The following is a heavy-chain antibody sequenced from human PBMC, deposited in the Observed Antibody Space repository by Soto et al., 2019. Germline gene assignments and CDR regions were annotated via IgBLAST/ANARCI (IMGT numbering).Heavy chain of an antibody. CDR2: ITASGNSR. CDR1: GFTFNNYA. D-gene: IGHD6-19*01. Sequence: PGGSLRLSCVVSGFTFNNYAMGWVCQAPGTGMERVSGITASGNSRYYADSVKDRFTVSRDNSRNTLFLQMDSRGVDDAGTYYCAKGFAVAVFYFESWGQGTVITVSA. V-gene: IGHV3-23*05. J-gene: IGHJ4*02. CDR3: AKGFAVAVFYFES.